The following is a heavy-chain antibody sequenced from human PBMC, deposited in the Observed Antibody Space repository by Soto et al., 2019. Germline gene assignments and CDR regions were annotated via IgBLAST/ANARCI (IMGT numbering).Heavy chain of an antibody. D-gene: IGHD1-20*01. CDR2: IYYSGST. J-gene: IGHJ4*02. V-gene: IGHV4-31*03. CDR1: GGSISSGGYY. CDR3: ARANPRIYNWNDGGLDY. Sequence: SETLSLTCTVSGGSISSGGYYWSWIRQHPGKGLEWIGYIYYSGSTYYNPSLKSRVTISVDTSKNQFSLKLSSVTAADTAVYYCARANPRIYNWNDGGLDYWGQGTLVTVSS.